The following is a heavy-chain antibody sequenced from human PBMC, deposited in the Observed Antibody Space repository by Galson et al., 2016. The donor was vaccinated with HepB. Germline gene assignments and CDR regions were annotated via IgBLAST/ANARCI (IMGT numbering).Heavy chain of an antibody. CDR1: GFSFSSYW. Sequence: SLRLSCAASGFSFSSYWMSWVRQAPGKGLEWVANIKPDGSEESYVDSVKGRFSISRDNAKNSKYLQVNSRRAEDTAVYYCGREGYGGFDYWGQGTLVTVCS. CDR2: IKPDGSEE. CDR3: GREGYGGFDY. V-gene: IGHV3-7*01. J-gene: IGHJ4*02. D-gene: IGHD4-23*01.